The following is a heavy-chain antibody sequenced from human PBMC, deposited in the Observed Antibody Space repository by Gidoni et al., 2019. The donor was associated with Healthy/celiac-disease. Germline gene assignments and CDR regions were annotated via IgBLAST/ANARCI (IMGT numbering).Heavy chain of an antibody. D-gene: IGHD5-12*01. CDR2: IYPGDSNS. Sequence: EVQLVQSRAEVKKPGESLKISCKGAGYSFNNYWIGWVRQMPGKGLEWMGIIYPGDSNSRYSPSFQGQVTISADKSISTAYLQWSSLKASDTAMYYCARLGVWDGYNTYWYFDLWGRGTLVTVSS. CDR3: ARLGVWDGYNTYWYFDL. J-gene: IGHJ2*01. V-gene: IGHV5-51*01. CDR1: GYSFNNYW.